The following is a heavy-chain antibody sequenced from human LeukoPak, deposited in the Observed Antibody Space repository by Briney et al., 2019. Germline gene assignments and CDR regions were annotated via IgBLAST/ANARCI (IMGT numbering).Heavy chain of an antibody. J-gene: IGHJ4*02. CDR1: GFTLDDYA. CDR2: ISWNSGSI. V-gene: IGHV3-9*01. D-gene: IGHD2-2*01. CDR3: AKDIVVVPAAEGYFDY. Sequence: GGSPRLFCAASGFTLDDYAMHWVRQAPGKGLEWVSGISWNSGSIGYADSVKGRFTISRDNAKNSLYLQMNSLRAEDTALYYCAKDIVVVPAAEGYFDYWGQGTLVTVSS.